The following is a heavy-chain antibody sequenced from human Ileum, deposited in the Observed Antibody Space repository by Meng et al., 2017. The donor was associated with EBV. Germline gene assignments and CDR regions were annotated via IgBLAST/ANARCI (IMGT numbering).Heavy chain of an antibody. CDR2: IYHSGCT. CDR3: ARDFGPHQLWY. V-gene: IGHV4-4*02. CDR1: GSSISSRTG. D-gene: IGHD3-16*01. J-gene: IGHJ4*02. Sequence: AGSVKPSVPLHLTCAVSGSSISSRTGWSWSPNPPWKGLWCIGEIYHSGCTNYNPSLKSRVTISLDKSKNQFSLKLSSVTAADTAVYYCARDFGPHQLWYWGQGTLVTVSS.